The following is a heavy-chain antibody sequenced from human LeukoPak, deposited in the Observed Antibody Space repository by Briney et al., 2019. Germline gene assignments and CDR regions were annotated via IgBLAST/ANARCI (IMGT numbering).Heavy chain of an antibody. CDR3: AKDQSIGYEIDY. D-gene: IGHD5-18*01. CDR1: GFTFSSYA. CDR2: ISGSGGST. V-gene: IGHV3-23*01. Sequence: GGSLRLSCAASGFTFSSYAMSWVRQAPGKGLEWVPAISGSGGSTYYADSVKGRFTISRDDSKNTLYLQMNSLRAEDTAVYYCAKDQSIGYEIDYWGQGTLVTVSS. J-gene: IGHJ4*02.